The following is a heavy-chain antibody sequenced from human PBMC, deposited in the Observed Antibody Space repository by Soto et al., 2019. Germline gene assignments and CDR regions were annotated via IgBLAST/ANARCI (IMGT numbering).Heavy chain of an antibody. V-gene: IGHV3-30-3*01. D-gene: IGHD2-2*01. J-gene: IGHJ4*02. CDR3: ARARAVVVLPDAKAPSHFDY. Sequence: XVSLSLAFADSGFSFSSYAMHGVRQAPGKGLEWVAVISYDGSNKYYADSVKGRFTISRDNSKNTLYLQMNSLRAEDTAVYYCARARAVVVLPDAKAPSHFDYWAQRTLVTVPS. CDR1: GFSFSSYA. CDR2: ISYDGSNK.